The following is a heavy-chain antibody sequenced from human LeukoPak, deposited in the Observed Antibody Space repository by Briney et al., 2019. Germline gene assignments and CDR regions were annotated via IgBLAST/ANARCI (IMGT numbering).Heavy chain of an antibody. D-gene: IGHD4/OR15-4a*01. V-gene: IGHV3-30*02. CDR2: IRSDGSNK. Sequence: PGGSLRLSCAASGFTFSSYAMHWVRQAPGKGLEWVAFIRSDGSNKSYADSVKGRFTISRDNAKNSLYLQMNSLRAEDTALYYCAKDTSDMALHHWGQGTLVTVSS. CDR3: AKDTSDMALHH. J-gene: IGHJ5*02. CDR1: GFTFSSYA.